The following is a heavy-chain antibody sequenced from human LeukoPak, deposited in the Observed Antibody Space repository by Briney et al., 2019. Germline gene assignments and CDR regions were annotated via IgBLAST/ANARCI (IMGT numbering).Heavy chain of an antibody. CDR3: ARDQGPDYGDYGGSFDY. D-gene: IGHD4-17*01. CDR2: IYYSGST. CDR1: GGSISSGGYS. V-gene: IGHV4-31*03. Sequence: SETLSLTCTVSGGSISSGGYSWSWIRQHPGKGLEWIGYIYYSGSTYYNPSLKSRVTISVDTSKNQFSLKLSSVTAADTAVYYCARDQGPDYGDYGGSFDYWGQGILVTVSS. J-gene: IGHJ4*02.